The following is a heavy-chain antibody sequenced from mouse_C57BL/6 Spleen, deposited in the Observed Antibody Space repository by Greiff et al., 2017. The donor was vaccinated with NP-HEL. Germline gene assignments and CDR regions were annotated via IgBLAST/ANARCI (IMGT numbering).Heavy chain of an antibody. CDR2: IWRGGST. V-gene: IGHV2-5*01. CDR1: GFSLTSYG. CDR3: AKELGPHYYAMDY. D-gene: IGHD4-1*01. J-gene: IGHJ4*01. Sequence: QVQLQQSGPGLVQPSQSLSITCTVSGFSLTSYGVHWVRQSPGKGLEWLGVIWRGGSTDYNAAFMSRLSITKDNSQSQVFFKMNSLQADDTAIYYCAKELGPHYYAMDYWGQGTSVTVSS.